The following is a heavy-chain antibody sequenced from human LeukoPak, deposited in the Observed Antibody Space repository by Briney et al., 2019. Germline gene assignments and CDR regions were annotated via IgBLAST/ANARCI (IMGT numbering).Heavy chain of an antibody. CDR3: VRGGTYFLPY. V-gene: IGHV4-4*02. D-gene: IGHD1-26*01. CDR1: GVSITSDW. J-gene: IGHJ4*02. CDR2: IFHKGTT. Sequence: SETLSLTCAVSGVSITSDWWSWVRQPPGKGLEWIGEIFHKGTTNYNPSLKSRVTISMDKSENQLSLKLSSVTAADTAVYYCVRGGTYFLPYWGQGTLVTVSS.